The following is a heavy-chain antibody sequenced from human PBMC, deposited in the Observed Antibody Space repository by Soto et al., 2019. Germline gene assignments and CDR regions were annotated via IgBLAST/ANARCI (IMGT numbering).Heavy chain of an antibody. CDR1: GYSISSGYH. CDR2: VHYSGNT. CDR3: ARQDRVVAEGRWFDP. Sequence: SETLSLTCTVSGYSISSGYHFCGSRHPPGKGLEWLGSVHYSGNTYYNPSLKSRLTISVDKSKNQFSLNLSSVTAADTAVYYCARQDRVVAEGRWFDPWGQGTLVTVSS. J-gene: IGHJ5*02. D-gene: IGHD2-15*01. V-gene: IGHV4-38-2*02.